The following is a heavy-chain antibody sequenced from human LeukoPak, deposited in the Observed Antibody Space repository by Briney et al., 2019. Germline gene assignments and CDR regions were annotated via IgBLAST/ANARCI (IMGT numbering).Heavy chain of an antibody. D-gene: IGHD1-26*01. CDR3: ARGTRELPLMLDY. J-gene: IGHJ4*02. V-gene: IGHV1-69*06. Sequence: GASVKVSCKASGGTFGSYAISWVRQAPGQGLEWMGGIIPIFGTANYAQKFQGRVTITADKSTSTAYMELSSLRSEDTAVYYCARGTRELPLMLDYWGQGTLVTVSS. CDR2: IIPIFGTA. CDR1: GGTFGSYA.